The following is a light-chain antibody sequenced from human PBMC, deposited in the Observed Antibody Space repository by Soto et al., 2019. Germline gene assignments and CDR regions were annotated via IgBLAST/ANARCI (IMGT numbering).Light chain of an antibody. J-gene: IGKJ5*01. V-gene: IGKV1-27*01. CDR2: VAS. CDR1: QGITNY. Sequence: DIQMTQSPSSLSASVGDRVTITCRASQGITNYLAWYQQKPGKVPKVLIYVASALQSGVPSRFRGGGSGTEFTLTISGLPLEDLATYYCQVYNNGPPGFGQGTRLEI. CDR3: QVYNNGPPG.